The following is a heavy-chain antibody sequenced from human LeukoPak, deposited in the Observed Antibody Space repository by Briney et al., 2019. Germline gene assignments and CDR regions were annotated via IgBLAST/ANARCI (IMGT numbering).Heavy chain of an antibody. J-gene: IGHJ4*02. CDR1: GFTFSSYG. CDR2: IWYDGSNK. D-gene: IGHD1-26*01. CDR3: ARDLGVGATKDY. V-gene: IGHV3-33*01. Sequence: PGGSLRLSCAASGFTFSSYGMHWVRQAPGKGLEWVAVIWYDGSNKYYADSVKSRFTISRDNSKNTLYLQMNSLRAEDTAVYYCARDLGVGATKDYGGQGTLVTVSS.